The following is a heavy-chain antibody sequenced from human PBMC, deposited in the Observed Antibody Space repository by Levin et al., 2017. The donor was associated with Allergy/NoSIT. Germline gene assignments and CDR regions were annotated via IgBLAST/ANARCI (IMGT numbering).Heavy chain of an antibody. Sequence: SQTLSLTCTVSGGSISDSTYYWGWIRQPPGKGLEWIATIYYSGTTYYNPSLQSRVTISADTSKNQFSLKLSSVTAADTAVYYCARATSGWGGGVDYWGQGTLVTVSS. CDR2: IYYSGTT. CDR1: GGSISDSTYY. D-gene: IGHD6-19*01. CDR3: ARATSGWGGGVDY. J-gene: IGHJ4*02. V-gene: IGHV4-39*01.